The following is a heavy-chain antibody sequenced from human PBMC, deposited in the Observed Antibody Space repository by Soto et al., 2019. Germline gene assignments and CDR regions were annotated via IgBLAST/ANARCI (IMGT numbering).Heavy chain of an antibody. CDR1: GFTFNTYS. V-gene: IGHV3-33*06. J-gene: IGHJ4*02. D-gene: IGHD1-7*01. CDR2: IWYDGTQK. Sequence: QVQLEESGGGVVQPGRSLRLSCEASGFTFNTYSMHWVRQPPGKGLEWLAAIWYDGTQKYYADSVKGRFIISRDNSKKTLYLEMNSLRAEDTALYYCAKNQERELPRVIDFWGQGTLVTVSS. CDR3: AKNQERELPRVIDF.